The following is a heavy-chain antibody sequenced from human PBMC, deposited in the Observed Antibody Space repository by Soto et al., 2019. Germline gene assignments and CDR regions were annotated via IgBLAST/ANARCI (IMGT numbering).Heavy chain of an antibody. D-gene: IGHD3-9*01. J-gene: IGHJ3*02. CDR1: GFSLSTSGVG. V-gene: IGHV2-5*02. Sequence: QITLKESGPTLVKPTQTLTLTCTFSGFSLSTSGVGVGWIRQPPGKALEWLALIYWDDDKSYSPSLKSRLTITKDTSKNQVVLTMTNMDPVDTATYYCAHSGYDILTGYYKGEAFDIWGQGTMVTVSS. CDR2: IYWDDDK. CDR3: AHSGYDILTGYYKGEAFDI.